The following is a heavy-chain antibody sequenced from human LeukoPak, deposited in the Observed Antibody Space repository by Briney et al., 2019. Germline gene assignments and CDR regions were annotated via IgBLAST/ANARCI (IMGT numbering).Heavy chain of an antibody. Sequence: PSQTLSLTCTVSGGSISSGGYYWSWIRQHPGKGLEWIGYIHYTGSTYDNPSLKSRVTMSVDRSKNQFSLRLTSVTAADTAVYYCATGSASQTSDAFDIWGHGTMVTVSS. J-gene: IGHJ3*02. CDR1: GGSISSGGYY. CDR3: ATGSASQTSDAFDI. CDR2: IHYTGST. D-gene: IGHD6-6*01. V-gene: IGHV4-31*03.